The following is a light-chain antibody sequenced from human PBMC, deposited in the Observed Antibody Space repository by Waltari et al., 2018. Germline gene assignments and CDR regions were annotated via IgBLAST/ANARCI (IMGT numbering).Light chain of an antibody. V-gene: IGKV3-20*01. Sequence: EIVLTQSPGTLSLSPGERGTLSCRASQSVSRFLAWYQQKPGQAPRLLIYGESTRATGIPDMFSGSESGTDFSLTISRLEPEDFAVYYCQKYDRLPATFGQGTKVEIK. CDR3: QKYDRLPAT. CDR2: GES. CDR1: QSVSRF. J-gene: IGKJ1*01.